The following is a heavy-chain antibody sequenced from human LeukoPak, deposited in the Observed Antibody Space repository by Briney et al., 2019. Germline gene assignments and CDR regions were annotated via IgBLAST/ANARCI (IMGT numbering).Heavy chain of an antibody. D-gene: IGHD6-19*01. CDR3: ARISSGPALVDY. Sequence: SETLSLTCTVSGGSISSSSYYWGWIRQPPGKGLEWIGSIYYSGSTYYNPSLKSRVTISVDTSKNQFSLKLGSVTAADTAVYYCARISSGPALVDYWGQGTLVTVSS. CDR1: GGSISSSSYY. CDR2: IYYSGST. J-gene: IGHJ4*02. V-gene: IGHV4-39*01.